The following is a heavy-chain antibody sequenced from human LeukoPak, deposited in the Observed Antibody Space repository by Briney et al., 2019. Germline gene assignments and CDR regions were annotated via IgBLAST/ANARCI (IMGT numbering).Heavy chain of an antibody. CDR2: ISGSGGST. V-gene: IGHV3-23*01. CDR3: AKYSSSSDFDY. D-gene: IGHD6-6*01. Sequence: GSLRLSCAASGFTFSSYSMNWVRQAPGKGLEWVSAISGSGGSTYYADSVKGRFTISRDNSKNTLYLQMNSLRAEDTAVYYCAKYSSSSDFDYWGQGTLVTVSS. CDR1: GFTFSSYS. J-gene: IGHJ4*02.